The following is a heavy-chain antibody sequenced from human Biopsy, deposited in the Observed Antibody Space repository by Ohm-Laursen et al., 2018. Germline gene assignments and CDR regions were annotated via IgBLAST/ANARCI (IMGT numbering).Heavy chain of an antibody. CDR3: ARELGDFWGGRQFDF. CDR1: AYSFGDHR. D-gene: IGHD3-3*01. V-gene: IGHV1-2*02. CDR2: IDPKSGGT. J-gene: IGHJ5*01. Sequence: ASVKVSCKASAYSFGDHRIRWVRQAPGQGLEWMGWIDPKSGGTNYAQKFQGRVTMTRDTSISTTYMELRRLTSDGTAVFYCARELGDFWGGRQFDFWGQGTVVTVSS.